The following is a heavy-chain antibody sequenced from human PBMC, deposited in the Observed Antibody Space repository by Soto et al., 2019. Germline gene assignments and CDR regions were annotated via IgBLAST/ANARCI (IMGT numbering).Heavy chain of an antibody. Sequence: SVKVSCKASGGTFSSYAISWVRQAPGQGLEWMGGIIPSFGTANYAQKFQGRVTITRDTSASTAYMELSSLRSEDTAVYYCAKDPVHTRYYCGMDVWGQGTTVTVSS. CDR3: AKDPVHTRYYCGMDV. J-gene: IGHJ6*02. CDR1: GGTFSSYA. CDR2: IIPSFGTA. V-gene: IGHV1-69*05.